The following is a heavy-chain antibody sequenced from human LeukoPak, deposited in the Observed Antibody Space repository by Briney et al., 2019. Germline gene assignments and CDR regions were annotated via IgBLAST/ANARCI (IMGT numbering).Heavy chain of an antibody. J-gene: IGHJ4*02. V-gene: IGHV3-7*01. CDR3: VRTRANTATFDS. Sequence: GGSLRLSCAASGFTFSSYWMTWVRQAPGKGLEWVANIKPDGSEKYYVDSVKGRFTISRDDAKNSLYLQMNSLRGEDTAVYYCVRTRANTATFDSWGQGTLVTVSS. D-gene: IGHD5-18*01. CDR1: GFTFSSYW. CDR2: IKPDGSEK.